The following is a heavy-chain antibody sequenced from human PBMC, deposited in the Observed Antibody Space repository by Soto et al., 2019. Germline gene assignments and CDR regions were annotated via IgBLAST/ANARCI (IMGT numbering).Heavy chain of an antibody. CDR2: IYYSGST. J-gene: IGHJ3*02. CDR1: GGSISSGDYY. V-gene: IGHV4-30-4*01. CDR3: AREEGADGAFDT. Sequence: ASETLSLTCTVSGGSISSGDYYWSWIRQPPGKGLEWIGYIYYSGSTYYNLSLKSRVTISVDTSKNQFSLKLSSVTAADTAVYYCAREEGADGAFDTWGQGTMVTVSS.